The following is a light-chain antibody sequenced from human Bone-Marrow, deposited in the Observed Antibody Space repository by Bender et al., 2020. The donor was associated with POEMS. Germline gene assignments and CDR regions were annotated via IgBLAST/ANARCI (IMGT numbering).Light chain of an antibody. Sequence: LTQPHSVSESPGKTVIISCTGSSGNIASNYVNWYQHLPGTAPKLLIYGYNNRPSGVPDRFSGSKSGTSASLAITGLQAEDEGDYYCQSYDNSLGGWVFGGGTKLTVL. CDR1: SGNIASNY. J-gene: IGLJ3*02. V-gene: IGLV1-40*01. CDR3: QSYDNSLGGWV. CDR2: GYN.